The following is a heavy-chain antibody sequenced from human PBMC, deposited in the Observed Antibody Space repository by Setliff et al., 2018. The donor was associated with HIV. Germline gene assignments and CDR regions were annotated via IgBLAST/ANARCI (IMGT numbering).Heavy chain of an antibody. CDR1: GYTFTSYD. V-gene: IGHV1-8*02. D-gene: IGHD5-12*01. CDR2: MNPNSGNT. J-gene: IGHJ2*01. CDR3: ARGWGAERWLQLDPRYFDL. Sequence: ASVKVSCKASGYTFTSYDINWVRQATGQGLEWMGWMNPNSGNTGYAQKFQGRVTMTRNTSISTAYMELRSLRSEDTAVYYCARGWGAERWLQLDPRYFDLWGRGTLVTVSS.